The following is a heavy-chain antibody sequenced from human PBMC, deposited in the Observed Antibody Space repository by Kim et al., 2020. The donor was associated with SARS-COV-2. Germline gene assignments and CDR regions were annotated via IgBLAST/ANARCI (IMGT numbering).Heavy chain of an antibody. CDR1: GFTFSSYS. Sequence: GGSLRLSCAASGFTFSSYSMSWVRQAPGKGLEWVSAISGSGGSTYYADSGKGRFTISRDNSKNTLYLQMNSLRAEDTAVYYCGKVLREGWLQLSNYYYGMDVWGQGTTVTVSS. J-gene: IGHJ6*02. V-gene: IGHV3-23*01. CDR2: ISGSGGST. D-gene: IGHD5-18*01. CDR3: GKVLREGWLQLSNYYYGMDV.